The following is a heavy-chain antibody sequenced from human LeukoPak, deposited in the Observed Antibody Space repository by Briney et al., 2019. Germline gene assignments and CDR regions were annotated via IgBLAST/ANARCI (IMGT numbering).Heavy chain of an antibody. J-gene: IGHJ6*03. CDR3: ARGPDYDFWSGYYYYMDV. V-gene: IGHV4-59*11. CDR1: GGSTSSHY. D-gene: IGHD3-3*01. Sequence: SETLSLTCTVSGGSTSSHYWSWIRQPPGKGLEWIGYIYYSGSTNYNPSLKSRVTISVDTSKNQFSLKLSSVTAADTAVYYCARGPDYDFWSGYYYYMDVWGKGTTVTVSS. CDR2: IYYSGST.